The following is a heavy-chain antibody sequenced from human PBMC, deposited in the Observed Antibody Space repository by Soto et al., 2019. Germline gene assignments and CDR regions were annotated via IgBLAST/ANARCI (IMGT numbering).Heavy chain of an antibody. J-gene: IGHJ3*02. V-gene: IGHV4-4*02. CDR1: GGSISSSNW. Sequence: SETLSLTCAVSGGSISSSNWGGWVRQPPGKGLEWIGEIYHSGSTNYNPSLKSRVTISVDKSKNQFSLKLSSVTAADTAVYYCARDRGGVYYYDSSGPDAFDIWGQGTMVTVSS. CDR3: ARDRGGVYYYDSSGPDAFDI. CDR2: IYHSGST. D-gene: IGHD3-22*01.